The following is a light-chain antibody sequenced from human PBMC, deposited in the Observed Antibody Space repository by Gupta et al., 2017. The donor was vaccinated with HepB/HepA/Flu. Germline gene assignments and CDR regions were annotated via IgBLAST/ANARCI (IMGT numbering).Light chain of an antibody. CDR2: EVI. CDR1: SSDVGSYNR. V-gene: IGLV2-18*02. Sequence: QSALTQPPSVSGFPGQSVTISCTGTSSDVGSYNRVSWYQPPPGTAPKVMIYEVINRPSGVPDRFSGSKSGNTASLTISGLQSEDEADYYCSSYTRSNTLVFGGGTKLTVL. J-gene: IGLJ2*01. CDR3: SSYTRSNTLV.